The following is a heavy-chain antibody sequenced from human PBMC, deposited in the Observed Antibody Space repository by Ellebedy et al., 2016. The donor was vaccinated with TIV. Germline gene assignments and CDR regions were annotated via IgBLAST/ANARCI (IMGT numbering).Heavy chain of an antibody. J-gene: IGHJ3*02. CDR2: ISGHKPDT. D-gene: IGHD2/OR15-2a*01. CDR1: GYTFSSYG. Sequence: ASVKVSCKASGYTFSSYGISWVRQAPGQGLEWMGWISGHKPDTNRAQKFQGRVTMTTDTSTSTAYMELRSLRSDDTAVYYCARDFYETDHWFNTFDIWGQGTMVAVSS. V-gene: IGHV1-18*04. CDR3: ARDFYETDHWFNTFDI.